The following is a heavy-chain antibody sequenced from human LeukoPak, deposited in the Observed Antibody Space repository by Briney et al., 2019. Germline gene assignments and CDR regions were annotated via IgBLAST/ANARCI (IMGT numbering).Heavy chain of an antibody. J-gene: IGHJ5*02. V-gene: IGHV3-21*01. Sequence: GGSLRLSCAASGSTFSSYSMNWVRQAPGKGLEWVSSISSGGMWIYYADSLKGRFTISRDNAKNSLYLQMKSLRVEDTAVYYCARDAGGRTQREGWFDPWGQGTLVTVSS. CDR3: ARDAGGRTQREGWFDP. D-gene: IGHD1-26*01. CDR2: ISSGGMWI. CDR1: GSTFSSYS.